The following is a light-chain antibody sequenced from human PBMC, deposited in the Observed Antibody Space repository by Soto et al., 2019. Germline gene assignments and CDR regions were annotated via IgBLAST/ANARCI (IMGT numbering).Light chain of an antibody. J-gene: IGKJ1*01. CDR2: ETS. V-gene: IGKV1-39*01. Sequence: DIQMTQSPSSLSASVGDRATITCRASQAISTYLNWYQQKPGKAPKVLIYETSILQSGVPSRFSGSGSGTDFTLTITSLQPEDFATYYCQQSYNTPRTFGQGTKVEI. CDR1: QAISTY. CDR3: QQSYNTPRT.